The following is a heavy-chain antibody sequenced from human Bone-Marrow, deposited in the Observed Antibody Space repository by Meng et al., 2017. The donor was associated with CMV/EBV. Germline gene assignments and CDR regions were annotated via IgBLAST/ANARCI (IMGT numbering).Heavy chain of an antibody. V-gene: IGHV1-2*02. Sequence: ASVKVSCKASGYTFTSYYMHWVRQAPGQGLEWMGWINPNSGGTNYAQKFQGRVTMTRDTSISTAYMELSRLRSDDTAVYYCARGAAAGPYMWWFDPWGQGTLVTVSS. CDR3: ARGAAAGPYMWWFDP. J-gene: IGHJ5*02. CDR2: INPNSGGT. CDR1: GYTFTSYY. D-gene: IGHD6-13*01.